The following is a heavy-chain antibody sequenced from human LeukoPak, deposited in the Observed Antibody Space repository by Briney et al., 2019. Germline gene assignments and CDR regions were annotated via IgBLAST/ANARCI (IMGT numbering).Heavy chain of an antibody. CDR2: IFSTGNT. V-gene: IGHV3-53*01. D-gene: IGHD5-12*01. CDR3: ARTRASYDDY. J-gene: IGHJ4*02. Sequence: GGSLRLSCAASGFTVSSNYLTWVRQAPGKGLEWVSVIFSTGNTDYADSVKGRFTISRDNSKNTLYLQMNSLRAEDTAVYYCARTRASYDDYWGQGTLVTVLS. CDR1: GFTVSSNY.